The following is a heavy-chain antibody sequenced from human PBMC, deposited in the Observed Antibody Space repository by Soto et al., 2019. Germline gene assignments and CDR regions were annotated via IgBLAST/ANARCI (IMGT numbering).Heavy chain of an antibody. J-gene: IGHJ5*02. CDR3: ARKDKSGYFNWFDP. CDR1: GYKFTSSC. CDR2: IFPSDSDT. Sequence: GESMKSSCRTSGYKFTSSCIAWVLQKPGKGLEWMGIIFPSDSDTRYSPSFQGQVTISADRSTSTVFLQWASLKASDTAVYFCARKDKSGYFNWFDPWGQGTLVTVSS. D-gene: IGHD3-22*01. V-gene: IGHV5-51*01.